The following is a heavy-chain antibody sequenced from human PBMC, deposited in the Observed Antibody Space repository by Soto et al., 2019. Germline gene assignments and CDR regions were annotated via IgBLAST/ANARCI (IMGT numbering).Heavy chain of an antibody. J-gene: IGHJ5*02. D-gene: IGHD3-10*01. Sequence: QVQLVQSGAEVKKPGASVKVSCKASGYTFSNYGISWVRQAPGQGLEWMGWISAYNGNIKFAQKVQGRVTMTTDTCTLTAYMELRSLRSADTAVYYCGRDPPGEGAAMFDLWGQGTLVTVSS. V-gene: IGHV1-18*01. CDR2: ISAYNGNI. CDR3: GRDPPGEGAAMFDL. CDR1: GYTFSNYG.